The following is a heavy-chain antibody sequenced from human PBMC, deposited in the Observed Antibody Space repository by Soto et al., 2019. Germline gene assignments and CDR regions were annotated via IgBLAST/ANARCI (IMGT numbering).Heavy chain of an antibody. V-gene: IGHV4-34*01. CDR1: GGSFRGYH. J-gene: IGHJ4*02. D-gene: IGHD6-19*01. CDR2: INNSGST. Sequence: SETLSLTCAVHGGSFRGYHWTWIRQPPGKGLEWIGEINNSGSTNDNPSLKSRVTISRDTSKNQFSLSLSSVTAADTAIYYCAGGGYTSGWFRFWGQGILVTVSS. CDR3: AGGGYTSGWFRF.